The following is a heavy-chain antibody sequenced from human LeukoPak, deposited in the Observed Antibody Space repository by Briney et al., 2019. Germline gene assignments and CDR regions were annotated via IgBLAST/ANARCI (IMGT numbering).Heavy chain of an antibody. CDR2: MSGSGGRT. J-gene: IGHJ4*02. CDR3: AKDRDIAVRPYYFDY. Sequence: GGSLRLPCAASGFPLHSYPMSRVRQAPGKGLEGVSGMSGSGGRTYYADSVKGRFTISRDKSKNTLSLQMNSLRTEDTAVYYCAKDRDIAVRPYYFDYWGQGTLVTVSS. V-gene: IGHV3-23*01. D-gene: IGHD6-6*01. CDR1: GFPLHSYP.